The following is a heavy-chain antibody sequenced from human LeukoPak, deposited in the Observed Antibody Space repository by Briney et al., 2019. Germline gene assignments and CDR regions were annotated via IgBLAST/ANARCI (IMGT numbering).Heavy chain of an antibody. J-gene: IGHJ4*02. CDR3: ARASISSPNTAMVDFDY. V-gene: IGHV4-59*01. CDR2: IYYSGST. D-gene: IGHD5-18*01. Sequence: SETLSLTCAVYGGSFSSYHWSWIRQPPGKGLEWIGYIYYSGSTNYNPSLKSRVTISVDTSKNQFSLKLSSVTAADTAVYYCARASISSPNTAMVDFDYWGRGTLVTVSS. CDR1: GGSFSSYH.